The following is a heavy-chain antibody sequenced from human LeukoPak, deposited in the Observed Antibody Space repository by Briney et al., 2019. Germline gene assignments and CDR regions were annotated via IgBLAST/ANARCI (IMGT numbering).Heavy chain of an antibody. J-gene: IGHJ6*02. CDR2: INHSGST. V-gene: IGHV4-34*01. CDR1: GGSISSYY. CDR3: ARGLELKNYYYYYGMDV. Sequence: SETLSLTCTVSGGSISSYYWSWIRQPPGKGLEWIGEINHSGSTNYNPSLKSRVTISVDTSKNQFSLKLSSVTAADTAVYYCARGLELKNYYYYYGMDVWGQGTTVTVSS. D-gene: IGHD1-26*01.